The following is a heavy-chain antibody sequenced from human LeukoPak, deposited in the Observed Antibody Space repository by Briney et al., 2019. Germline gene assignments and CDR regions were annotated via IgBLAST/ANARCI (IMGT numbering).Heavy chain of an antibody. V-gene: IGHV4-34*01. CDR1: GGSFSGYY. D-gene: IGHD6-13*01. J-gene: IGHJ5*02. Sequence: SETLSLTCAVYGGSFSGYYWSWIRQPPGKGLEWIGEINHSGSTNYNPSLKSRVTISVDTSKNQFSLKLSSVTAADTAVYYCARDRRMVAAADGFDPWGQGTLVTVSS. CDR2: INHSGST. CDR3: ARDRRMVAAADGFDP.